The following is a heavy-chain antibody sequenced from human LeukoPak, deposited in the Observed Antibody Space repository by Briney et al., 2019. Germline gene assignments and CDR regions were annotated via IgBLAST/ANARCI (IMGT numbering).Heavy chain of an antibody. J-gene: IGHJ5*02. Sequence: GEPLKISCKGSGYSINNYWIGWVRQMPGKGLEWMGIIYLADSDIRYSPSFQGQVTISADKSISTAYLQWSSLKASDTAMYYCARQEYCSGGSCYTWFDPWGQGTLVTVSS. CDR3: ARQEYCSGGSCYTWFDP. V-gene: IGHV5-51*01. CDR2: IYLADSDI. CDR1: GYSINNYW. D-gene: IGHD2-15*01.